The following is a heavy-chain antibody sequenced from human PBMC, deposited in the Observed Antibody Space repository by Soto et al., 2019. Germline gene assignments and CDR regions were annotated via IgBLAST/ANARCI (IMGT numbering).Heavy chain of an antibody. D-gene: IGHD2-15*01. CDR3: ARDMSGVVVAARGYYYYGMDV. CDR1: GFTFSSYG. V-gene: IGHV3-33*01. CDR2: IWYDGSNK. J-gene: IGHJ6*02. Sequence: QVQLVESGGGVVQPGRSLRLSCAASGFTFSSYGMHWVRQAPVKGLEWVAVIWYDGSNKYYADSVKGRFTISRDNSKNTLYLQMNSLRAEDTAVYYCARDMSGVVVAARGYYYYGMDVWGQGTTVTVSS.